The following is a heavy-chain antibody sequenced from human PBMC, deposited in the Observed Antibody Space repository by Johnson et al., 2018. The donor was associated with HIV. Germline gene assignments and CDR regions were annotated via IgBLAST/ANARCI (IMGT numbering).Heavy chain of an antibody. D-gene: IGHD3-3*01. CDR1: GFTFSSYA. CDR2: ISYDGSNK. Sequence: QVQLVESGGGVVQSGRSLRLSCAASGFTFSSYAMHWVRQAPGKGLEWVAVISYDGSNKYYADSAKGRFTISRDHSKNTLYPQMNSLRAEDTAVYYCARVRDYNFWSGQQSRHAFDIWGQGTMVTVSS. V-gene: IGHV3-30-3*01. J-gene: IGHJ3*02. CDR3: ARVRDYNFWSGQQSRHAFDI.